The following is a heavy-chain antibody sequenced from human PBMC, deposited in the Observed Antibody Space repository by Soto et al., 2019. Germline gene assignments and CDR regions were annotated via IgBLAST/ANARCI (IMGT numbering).Heavy chain of an antibody. Sequence: QVQLVQSGAEVKKPGASVKVSCKASGYTFTSYDINWVRQATGQGLEWMGWMNPNSGNTGYAQKFQGRVTMTRNTSISTAYMELSSLRSEDTAVYYCAGRLCSGGSCYFDYWGQGTLVTVSS. CDR2: MNPNSGNT. J-gene: IGHJ4*02. CDR3: AGRLCSGGSCYFDY. CDR1: GYTFTSYD. D-gene: IGHD2-15*01. V-gene: IGHV1-8*01.